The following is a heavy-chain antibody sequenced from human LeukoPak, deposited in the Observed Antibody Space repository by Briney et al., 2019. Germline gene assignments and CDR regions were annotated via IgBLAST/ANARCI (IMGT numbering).Heavy chain of an antibody. D-gene: IGHD3-9*01. Sequence: ASETLSLTCSVSGGSMNSYYWSWIRQSPGKGLEWIGYIYYSGSTNYNPSLKSRVTISVDTSKNQFSLKLSSVTAADTAVYYCARHVWLQPFDYWGQGTLFTVSS. V-gene: IGHV4-59*08. CDR1: GGSMNSYY. CDR3: ARHVWLQPFDY. J-gene: IGHJ4*02. CDR2: IYYSGST.